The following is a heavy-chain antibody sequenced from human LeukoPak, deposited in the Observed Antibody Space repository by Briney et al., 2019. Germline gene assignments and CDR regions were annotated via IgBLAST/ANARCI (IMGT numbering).Heavy chain of an antibody. D-gene: IGHD6-13*01. V-gene: IGHV3-23*01. CDR2: INDGGGTT. CDR3: AKAFREYGSSSYSGFDI. Sequence: LGGSLRLSCAASGFTFSSHAMSWVRQAPGKGLEWVSAINDGGGTTYYADSVEGRFTISRDNSKSILYLQMNSLRADDTAVYYCAKAFREYGSSSYSGFDIWGQGTMVTVSS. CDR1: GFTFSSHA. J-gene: IGHJ3*02.